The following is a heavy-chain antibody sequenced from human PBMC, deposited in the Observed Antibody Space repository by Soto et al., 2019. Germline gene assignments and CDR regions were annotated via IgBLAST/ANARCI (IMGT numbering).Heavy chain of an antibody. J-gene: IGHJ4*02. CDR2: IVVGSGNT. V-gene: IGHV1-58*01. CDR1: GFTFTSSA. D-gene: IGHD3-22*01. CDR3: AASYYYDSSGYPDTVDY. Sequence: GASVKVSCKASGFTFTSSAVQWVRQARGQRLEWIGWIVVGSGNTNYAQKFQERVTITRDMSTSTAYMELSSLRSEDTAVYYCAASYYYDSSGYPDTVDYWGQGTLVTVSS.